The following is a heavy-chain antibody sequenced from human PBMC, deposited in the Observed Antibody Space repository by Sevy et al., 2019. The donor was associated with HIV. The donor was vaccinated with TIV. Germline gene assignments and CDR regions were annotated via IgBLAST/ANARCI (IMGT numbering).Heavy chain of an antibody. V-gene: IGHV5-51*01. CDR1: GYIFAHYW. D-gene: IGHD4-17*01. J-gene: IGHJ4*02. CDR2: VYPGDSDT. Sequence: GESLKISCTASGYIFAHYWIGWVRHMPGKGLEWVGMVYPGDSDTRYSPSFEGHVAISADKSTNTAYLQTSVLKASDTAIYYCATTLTTYPYFFQFWGQGTPVTVSS. CDR3: ATTLTTYPYFFQF.